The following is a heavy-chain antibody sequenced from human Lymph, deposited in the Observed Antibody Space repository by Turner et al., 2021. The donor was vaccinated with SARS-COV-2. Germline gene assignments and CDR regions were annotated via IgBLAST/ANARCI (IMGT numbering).Heavy chain of an antibody. D-gene: IGHD2-21*02. CDR2: IYYRGST. CDR3: ARETVNNWVDP. V-gene: IGHV4-59*01. J-gene: IGHJ5*02. CDR1: GGSMNSNY. Sequence: QVQLQESGPRLGKPLETLSPTCTVSGGSMNSNYWSLIRQPPGKRLEWSGYIYYRGSTNYNPSLKSRVTISVDTSKNQFSLKLTSVTAADTAIYYGARETVNNWVDPWGQGILVTVSS.